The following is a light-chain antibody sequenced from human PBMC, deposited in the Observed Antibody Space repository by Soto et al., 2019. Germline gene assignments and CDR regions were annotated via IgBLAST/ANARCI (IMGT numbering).Light chain of an antibody. CDR1: QSINIW. Sequence: DIQMTQSPSTLSASVRDRVTITCRASQSINIWLAWYQQKPGRAPKLLIYKASTLESGVPSRFSGSGSGTEFTLTISSLQPDDFATYYCQQYNDYWTFGQGTKVEIK. CDR2: KAS. J-gene: IGKJ1*01. CDR3: QQYNDYWT. V-gene: IGKV1-5*03.